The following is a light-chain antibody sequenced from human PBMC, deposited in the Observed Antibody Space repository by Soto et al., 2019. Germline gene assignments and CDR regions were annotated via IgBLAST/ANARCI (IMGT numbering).Light chain of an antibody. CDR3: QQYDTFPSA. V-gene: IGKV1-5*01. CDR1: QSVGTW. CDR2: DAS. Sequence: DIKMTQSPSALSTSVGDRVIITCRASQSVGTWLAWYHQKPGKAPKLLLFDASNLESGVPFRFSGSGSGTEFILTISSLQPDDLGTYYCQQYDTFPSAFGQGTTVEIK. J-gene: IGKJ1*01.